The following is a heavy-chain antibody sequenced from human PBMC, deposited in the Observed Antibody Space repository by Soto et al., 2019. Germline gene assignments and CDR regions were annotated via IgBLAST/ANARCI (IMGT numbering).Heavy chain of an antibody. CDR2: IDPRSGAS. CDR3: ATDNYGPLDY. V-gene: IGHV1-2*02. Sequence: ASVKVSCKPSGYPFTDLYIHWVRQAPGLGLEWMGWIDPRSGASRKTQRFQGRFTMTRDTSTNTVYMELSSLRFDDTDVYFCATDNYGPLDYWGQGTLVTVSS. D-gene: IGHD3-10*01. CDR1: GYPFTDLY. J-gene: IGHJ4*02.